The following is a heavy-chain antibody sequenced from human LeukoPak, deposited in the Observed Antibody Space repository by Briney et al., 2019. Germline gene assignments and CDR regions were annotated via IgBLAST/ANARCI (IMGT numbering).Heavy chain of an antibody. J-gene: IGHJ5*02. CDR1: GYSFTSSW. CDR3: ARHALSSSWYRTVNWFDP. D-gene: IGHD6-13*01. CDR2: IYPGDSDT. Sequence: GESLKISCKGSGYSFTSSWIGWVRQMPGKGLEWMGIIYPGDSDTRYSPSFQGQVTVSADKSISTAYLQWSSLKASDTAMYYCARHALSSSWYRTVNWFDPWGQGTLVTVSS. V-gene: IGHV5-51*01.